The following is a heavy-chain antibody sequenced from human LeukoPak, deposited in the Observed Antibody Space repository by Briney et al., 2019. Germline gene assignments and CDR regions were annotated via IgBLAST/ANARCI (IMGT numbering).Heavy chain of an antibody. Sequence: GGSLRLSCVASGFPFSGYWMDRVRQAPGKGMEWVANINQDGTNQYYAASVKGRFSISRDNAKNSLYLQLNSLRAEDTGVYYCSRSLDYLGQGALVTVSS. V-gene: IGHV3-7*01. CDR3: SRSLDY. CDR1: GFPFSGYW. CDR2: INQDGTNQ. J-gene: IGHJ4*02.